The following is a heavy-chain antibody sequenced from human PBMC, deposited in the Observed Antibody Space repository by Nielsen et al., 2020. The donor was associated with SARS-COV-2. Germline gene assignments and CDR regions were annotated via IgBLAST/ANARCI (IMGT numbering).Heavy chain of an antibody. CDR2: IVVGSGNT. CDR3: ARDWLGYCSSTSCYMGYFDL. Sequence: SVKVSCKASGFTFTSSAVQWVRQARGQRLEWIGWIVVGSGNTNYAQKFQERVTITRDMSTSTAYMELSSLRSEDTAVYYCARDWLGYCSSTSCYMGYFDLWGRGTLVTVSS. D-gene: IGHD2-2*01. CDR1: GFTFTSSA. V-gene: IGHV1-58*01. J-gene: IGHJ2*01.